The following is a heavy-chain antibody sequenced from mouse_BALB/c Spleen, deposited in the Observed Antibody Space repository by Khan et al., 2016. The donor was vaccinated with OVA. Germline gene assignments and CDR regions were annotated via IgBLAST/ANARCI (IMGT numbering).Heavy chain of an antibody. D-gene: IGHD4-1*01. Sequence: EVELVESGGDLVKPGGFLKLSCAASGFTFSSYGMSWVRQTPDKRLEWVATISSAGDYTYYPDNVKGRFTISRDNAKNTLYLQMSSLKSEDTAMFYCASHLTGSFAYWGQGTLVTVSA. CDR3: ASHLTGSFAY. CDR2: ISSAGDYT. J-gene: IGHJ3*01. V-gene: IGHV5-6*01. CDR1: GFTFSSYG.